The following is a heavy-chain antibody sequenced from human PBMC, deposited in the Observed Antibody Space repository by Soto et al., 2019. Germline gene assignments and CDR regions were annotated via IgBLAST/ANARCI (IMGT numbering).Heavy chain of an antibody. D-gene: IGHD1-26*01. CDR1: GYTFSDSG. CDR3: ARDPIVGVTGGYFDY. CDR2: ISAYNGHT. V-gene: IGHV1-18*01. J-gene: IGHJ4*02. Sequence: ASVKVSCKTSGYTFSDSGINWVRQAPGQGLEWMGWISAYNGHTDYAQNLQGRLTLTTEASTSTAYMELKSLRSDDTAIYYCARDPIVGVTGGYFDYRGQGTLVTVSS.